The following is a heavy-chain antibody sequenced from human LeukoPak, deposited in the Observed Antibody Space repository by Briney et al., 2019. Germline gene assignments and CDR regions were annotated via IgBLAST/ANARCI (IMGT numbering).Heavy chain of an antibody. CDR2: IWYDGSNK. J-gene: IGHJ2*01. CDR3: ARATGYSSGWYFDL. V-gene: IGHV3-33*08. Sequence: GGSLRLSCAASGFTFSSYSMNWVRQAPGKGLEWVAVIWYDGSNKYYADSVKGRFTISRDNSKNTLYLQMNSLRAEDTAVYYCARATGYSSGWYFDLWGRGTLVTVSS. D-gene: IGHD6-19*01. CDR1: GFTFSSYS.